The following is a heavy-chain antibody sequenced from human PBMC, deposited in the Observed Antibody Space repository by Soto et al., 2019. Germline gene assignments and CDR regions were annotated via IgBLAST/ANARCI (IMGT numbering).Heavy chain of an antibody. V-gene: IGHV5-10-1*01. CDR2: IDPSDSYT. D-gene: IGHD5-18*01. CDR3: ARQVDTAMLAGAFDI. Sequence: PGESLKISCKGSGYSFTSYWISWVRQMPGKGLEWMGRIDPSDSYTNYSPSFQGHVTISADKSISTAYLQWSSLKASDTAMYYCARQVDTAMLAGAFDIWGQGTMVTVSS. J-gene: IGHJ3*02. CDR1: GYSFTSYW.